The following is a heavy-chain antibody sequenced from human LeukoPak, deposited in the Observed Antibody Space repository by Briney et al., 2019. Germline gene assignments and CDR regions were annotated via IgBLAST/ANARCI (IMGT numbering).Heavy chain of an antibody. V-gene: IGHV3-48*03. CDR1: GFTFSSYE. CDR3: AREKDYTRDAFDI. CDR2: ITSSGNTM. Sequence: GGSLRLSCAASGFTFSSYEMNWVREAPGKGVEWVSFITSSGNTMYYADSVKGGFTISRDNAKNSLYLQMNSLRADDTAVYYCAREKDYTRDAFDIWGQGTMVTVSS. D-gene: IGHD4-11*01. J-gene: IGHJ3*02.